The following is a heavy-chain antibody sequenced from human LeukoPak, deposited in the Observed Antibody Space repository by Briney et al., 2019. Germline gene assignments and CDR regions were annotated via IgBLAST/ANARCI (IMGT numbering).Heavy chain of an antibody. CDR3: AREGYYDSSGYSE. CDR1: GYTFTGYY. J-gene: IGHJ4*02. CDR2: INPNSGGT. Sequence: ASVNVSCKASGYTFTGYYMHWVRQAPGQGLEWMGWINPNSGGTNYAQKFQGWVTMTRDTSISTAYMELSRLRSDDTAVYYCAREGYYDSSGYSEWGQGTLVTVSS. V-gene: IGHV1-2*04. D-gene: IGHD3-22*01.